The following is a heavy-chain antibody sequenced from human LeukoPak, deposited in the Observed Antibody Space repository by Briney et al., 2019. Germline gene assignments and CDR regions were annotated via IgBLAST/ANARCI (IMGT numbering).Heavy chain of an antibody. CDR2: IGWNSGSI. CDR1: GFTFGDYA. J-gene: IGHJ3*02. Sequence: GGFLRLSCAASGFTFGDYAMHWVRQAPGKGLEWVSRIGWNSGSIAYADSVKGRFTISRDNAKNSLYLQMNSLRAEDTAVYYCARVGLIWGRSNAFDIWGQGTMVTVSS. V-gene: IGHV3-9*01. CDR3: ARVGLIWGRSNAFDI. D-gene: IGHD3-16*01.